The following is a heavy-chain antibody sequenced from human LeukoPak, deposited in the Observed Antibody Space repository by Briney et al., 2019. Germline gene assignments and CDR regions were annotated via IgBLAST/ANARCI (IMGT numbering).Heavy chain of an antibody. V-gene: IGHV3-23*01. CDR1: GFIFTSYA. D-gene: IGHD1-14*01. CDR3: AKPAKTDYADY. CDR2: ISGSGGNT. J-gene: IGHJ4*02. Sequence: PGGSLRLSCAASGFIFTSYAMTWVRQAPGKGLEWVSSISGSGGNTYYADSVKSRFTISRDNSKNTLYLQMNSLRADDTAVYYCAKPAKTDYADYWGQGTLVTVSS.